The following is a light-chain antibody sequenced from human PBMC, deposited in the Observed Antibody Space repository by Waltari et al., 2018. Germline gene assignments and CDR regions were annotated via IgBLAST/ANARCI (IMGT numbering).Light chain of an antibody. CDR2: DVS. J-gene: IGKJ1*01. CDR3: QQYDRYSAWT. V-gene: IGKV1-5*01. CDR1: QSVTRY. Sequence: IQMTQSPSTLSASVGDRVTITCRASQSVTRYLAWYQQKPGKAPKVLIWDVSSLERGVPSRFSGSGSGTEFTLAISSLQPDDFATYYCQQYDRYSAWTFGQGTKVEIK.